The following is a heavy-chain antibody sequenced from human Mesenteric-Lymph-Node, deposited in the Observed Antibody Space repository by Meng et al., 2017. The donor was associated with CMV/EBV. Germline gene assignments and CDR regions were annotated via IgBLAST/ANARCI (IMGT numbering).Heavy chain of an antibody. CDR2: INPNSGGT. CDR3: ARIGGGGGSDYK. V-gene: IGHV1-2*04. J-gene: IGHJ4*02. Sequence: CKASGYTFTGYDMPWVRQAPGQGLEWMGWINPNSGGTNYAQKFQGWFTMTRDTSISTAYLQWSSLKASDTAMYYCARIGGGGGSDYKWGQGTLVTVSS. CDR1: GYTFTGYD. D-gene: IGHD1-26*01.